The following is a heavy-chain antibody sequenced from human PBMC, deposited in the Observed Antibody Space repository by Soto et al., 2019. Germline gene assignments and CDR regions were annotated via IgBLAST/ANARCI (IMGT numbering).Heavy chain of an antibody. V-gene: IGHV1-18*01. CDR2: INTSNGNT. Sequence: QVHLVQSGAEIKKPGASVKVSCKTSGYAFNTFGVTWVRQAPGQGLEWMGWINTSNGNTNPVQNLQARVTMTTDTSTSTAYMELKSLRPDDTAVYYCARVSSWELRYFDFWGQGTLVTVSS. CDR1: GYAFNTFG. CDR3: ARVSSWELRYFDF. D-gene: IGHD1-7*01. J-gene: IGHJ4*02.